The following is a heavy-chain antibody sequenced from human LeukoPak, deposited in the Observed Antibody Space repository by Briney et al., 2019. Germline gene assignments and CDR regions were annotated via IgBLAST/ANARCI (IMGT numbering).Heavy chain of an antibody. Sequence: SSETLSLTCAVYGGSFSGYYWSWIRQPPGKGLEWIGEINHSGSTNYNPSLKRRVTISVDTSKNKFSLKLSSVTAAEPAVYYCAIFGGYFDYWGQGTLVTVSS. J-gene: IGHJ4*02. CDR2: INHSGST. V-gene: IGHV4-34*01. CDR3: AIFGGYFDY. D-gene: IGHD3-16*01. CDR1: GGSFSGYY.